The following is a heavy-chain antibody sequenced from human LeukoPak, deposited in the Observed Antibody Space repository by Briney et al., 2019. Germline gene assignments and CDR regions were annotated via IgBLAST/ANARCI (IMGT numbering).Heavy chain of an antibody. Sequence: PGGSLRLSCAASGFTFISHSMKWVRQAPGKGLEWVSSINSRSTSIYYADSVKGRFTISRDNSKNTLYLQMNSLRAEDTAVYYCAKSGLNRFDYWGQGTLVTVSS. CDR1: GFTFISHS. V-gene: IGHV3-21*04. J-gene: IGHJ4*02. CDR2: INSRSTSI. D-gene: IGHD2-15*01. CDR3: AKSGLNRFDY.